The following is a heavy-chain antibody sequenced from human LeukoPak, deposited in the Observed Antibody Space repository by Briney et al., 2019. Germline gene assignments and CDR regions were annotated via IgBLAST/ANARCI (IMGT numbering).Heavy chain of an antibody. J-gene: IGHJ3*02. CDR2: IYWNDDK. CDR1: GFSLSTSGVG. V-gene: IGHV2-5*01. CDR3: ARGYCSSTSCYTFDI. D-gene: IGHD2-2*02. Sequence: SGPTLVNPTHTLTLTCTFSGFSLSTSGVGVGWIRQPPGKALEWLALIYWNDDKRDSPSLKSRLTITKDTSKNQVVLTMTNMDPVDTATYYCARGYCSSTSCYTFDIWGQGTMVTVPS.